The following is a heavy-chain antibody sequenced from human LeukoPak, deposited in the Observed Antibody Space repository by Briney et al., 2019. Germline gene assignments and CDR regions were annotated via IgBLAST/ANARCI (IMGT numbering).Heavy chain of an antibody. CDR2: ISAYNGNT. CDR3: ARRFLGDYVWGSYRKKDAFDI. Sequence: ASVKDSCKASAYTFTSYGISWVRQAPGQGLEWMGWISAYNGNTNYAQKLRGRVTMTTDTSTSTAYMELRSLRSDDTAVYYCARRFLGDYVWGSYRKKDAFDIWGQGTMVAVSS. CDR1: AYTFTSYG. J-gene: IGHJ3*02. D-gene: IGHD3-16*02. V-gene: IGHV1-18*01.